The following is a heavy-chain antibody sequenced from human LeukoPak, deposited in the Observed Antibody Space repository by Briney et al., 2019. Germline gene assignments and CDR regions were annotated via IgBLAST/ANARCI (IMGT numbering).Heavy chain of an antibody. CDR1: GYTFTGYY. D-gene: IGHD3-16*01. Sequence: ASVKVSCKASGYTFTGYYMHWVRQAPGQGLEWMGRINPNSGGTNYAQKFQGRVTMTRDTSISTAYMELSRLRPDDTAVYYCAYSDYVWGTTDYWGQGTLVTVSS. J-gene: IGHJ4*02. V-gene: IGHV1-2*06. CDR3: AYSDYVWGTTDY. CDR2: INPNSGGT.